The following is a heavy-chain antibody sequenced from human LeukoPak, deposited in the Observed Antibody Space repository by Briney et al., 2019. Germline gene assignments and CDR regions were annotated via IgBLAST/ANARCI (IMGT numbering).Heavy chain of an antibody. D-gene: IGHD3-22*01. CDR3: ARDIFKYYDSSGRDDY. V-gene: IGHV3-7*05. J-gene: IGHJ4*02. CDR1: GFTFSSYW. CDR2: IKQDGSEK. Sequence: GGSLRLSCAASGFTFSSYWMSWVRQAPGKGLEWVANIKQDGSEKYYVDSVKGRFTISRDNAKNSLYLQMNSLRAEDTAVYYCARDIFKYYDSSGRDDYWGQGTLVTVSS.